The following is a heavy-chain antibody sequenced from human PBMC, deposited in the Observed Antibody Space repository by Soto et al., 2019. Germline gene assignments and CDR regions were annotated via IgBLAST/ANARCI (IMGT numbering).Heavy chain of an antibody. CDR2: ISFDGSSK. J-gene: IGHJ4*02. V-gene: IGHV3-30*18. Sequence: QVQLVESGGGVVQPGRSLRLSCAASGFTFSRYGIHWVRQAPGKGLEWVAVISFDGSSKYYVDSVKGRFTISRDNSKNTLYLQMNRLRAEDTALYYCAKEDYGSGSYSLMIDYWGQGTLVTVSS. CDR3: AKEDYGSGSYSLMIDY. D-gene: IGHD3-10*01. CDR1: GFTFSRYG.